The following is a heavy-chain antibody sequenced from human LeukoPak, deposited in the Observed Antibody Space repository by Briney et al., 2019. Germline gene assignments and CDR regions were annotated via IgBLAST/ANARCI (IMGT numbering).Heavy chain of an antibody. CDR2: ISTNTGNP. V-gene: IGHV7-4-1*02. J-gene: IGHJ4*02. CDR1: GYTFTGSA. D-gene: IGHD3-10*01. CDR3: ARGGSESSYSPAAD. Sequence: ASVKVSCKASGYTFTGSAMHWVRQAPGQGLEWMGGISTNTGNPMYARGFTGRFVFSLDTSVSTAYLQIISLKAEDTAMYYCARGGSESSYSPAADWGQGTLVTVSS.